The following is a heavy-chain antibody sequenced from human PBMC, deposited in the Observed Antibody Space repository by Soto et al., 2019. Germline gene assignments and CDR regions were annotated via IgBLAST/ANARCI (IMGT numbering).Heavy chain of an antibody. J-gene: IGHJ6*02. Sequence: GGSLRLSCVASGFTFSTYWMTWVRQAPGKGLEWVASINQDGSEIYYVDSVKGRFTISRDNAKNSVYLQMNSLRAEDTAVYYCARDLPQGYSYGPPDYYYGMDVRGQGTTVTVSS. CDR1: GFTFSTYW. V-gene: IGHV3-7*01. CDR3: ARDLPQGYSYGPPDYYYGMDV. CDR2: INQDGSEI. D-gene: IGHD5-18*01.